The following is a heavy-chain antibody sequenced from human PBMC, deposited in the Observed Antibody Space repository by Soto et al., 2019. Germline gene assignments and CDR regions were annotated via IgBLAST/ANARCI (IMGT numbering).Heavy chain of an antibody. CDR2: VYHSGST. J-gene: IGHJ4*02. V-gene: IGHV4-4*02. D-gene: IGHD2-21*02. Sequence: QVQLQESGPGLVKPSGTLSLTCAVSGGSISSSNWWSWVRQPPGKGLEWVGEVYHSGSTNYNPSLKSRVTISVDKSKNQFSLKLSSVNAADTDVYYCARDQKVTRTRYFDYWGQGTLVTVSS. CDR3: ARDQKVTRTRYFDY. CDR1: GGSISSSNW.